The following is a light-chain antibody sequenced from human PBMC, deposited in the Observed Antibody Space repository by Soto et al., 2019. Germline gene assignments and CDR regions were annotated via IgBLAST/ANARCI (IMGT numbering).Light chain of an antibody. J-gene: IGKJ4*01. CDR1: QSISIY. Sequence: DIQMTQSPSSLSASVGDRVTITCRASQSISIYLNWYQQKPGKAPKFLIYAASSLQSGVPSRFSGSGSGIDFTLTISSLEPEDFATYYCQQTYSTPRTFGGGTEVEIK. V-gene: IGKV1-39*01. CDR3: QQTYSTPRT. CDR2: AAS.